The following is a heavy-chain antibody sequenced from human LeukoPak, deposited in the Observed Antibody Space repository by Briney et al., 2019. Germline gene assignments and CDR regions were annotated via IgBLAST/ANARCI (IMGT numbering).Heavy chain of an antibody. CDR2: IDPNSGGT. J-gene: IGHJ4*02. D-gene: IGHD2-8*01. CDR1: GYNFTGYY. V-gene: IGHV1-2*02. CDR3: ARLQYCTNGVCPYYFDN. Sequence: ASVKVSCKASGYNFTGYYMHWVRQAPGQGLEWMGWIDPNSGGTNYAQKFEGRVTMTRDTSISTAYMELSRLRSDDTAAYYCARLQYCTNGVCPYYFDNWGQGTLVIVSS.